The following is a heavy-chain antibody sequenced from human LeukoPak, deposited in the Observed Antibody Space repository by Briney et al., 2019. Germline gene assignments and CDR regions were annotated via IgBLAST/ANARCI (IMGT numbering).Heavy chain of an antibody. CDR3: AKGSYDYVWGSYPYFDY. D-gene: IGHD3-16*02. Sequence: GGSLRLSCAASGFTFSSYAMSWVRQAPGKGLEWASAISGSGGSTYYADSVKGRFTISRDNSKNTLYLQMNSLRAEDTAVYYCAKGSYDYVWGSYPYFDYWGQGTLVTVSS. CDR2: ISGSGGST. CDR1: GFTFSSYA. V-gene: IGHV3-23*01. J-gene: IGHJ4*02.